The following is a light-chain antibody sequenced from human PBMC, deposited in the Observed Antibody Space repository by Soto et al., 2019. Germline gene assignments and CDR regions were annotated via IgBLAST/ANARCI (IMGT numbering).Light chain of an antibody. Sequence: QSALTQPRSVSGSPGQSVTISCTGTSSDVGGYNYVSWYQQHPGKAPKLMIYDVSKRPSGVPDRFSGSKSGNTASRTISGLQAEDEADYYCCSYAGSYTVVFGGGTKVTVL. V-gene: IGLV2-11*01. CDR2: DVS. CDR1: SSDVGGYNY. CDR3: CSYAGSYTVV. J-gene: IGLJ2*01.